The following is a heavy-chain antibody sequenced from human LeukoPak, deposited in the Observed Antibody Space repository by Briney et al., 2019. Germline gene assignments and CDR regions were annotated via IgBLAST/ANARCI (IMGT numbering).Heavy chain of an antibody. CDR2: IIPIFGTA. CDR3: ASYYDSSGNYFDY. V-gene: IGHV1-69*13. Sequence: SVKVSCKASGGTFSSYAISWVRQAPGQGLEWMGGIIPIFGTANYAQKFQGRVTITADESTSTAYMELSSLRSEDTAVYYCASYYDSSGNYFDYWGQGALVTVSS. CDR1: GGTFSSYA. D-gene: IGHD3-22*01. J-gene: IGHJ4*02.